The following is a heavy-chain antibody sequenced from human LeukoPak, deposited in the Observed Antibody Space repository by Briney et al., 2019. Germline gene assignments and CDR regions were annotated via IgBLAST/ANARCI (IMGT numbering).Heavy chain of an antibody. J-gene: IGHJ4*02. D-gene: IGHD6-6*01. Sequence: GGSLRLSCGASGFTFSSYWMHWVRQAPGKGLVWISRINSDGSTTSYADSVKGRFTISRDNAKNSLYLQMNSLRAEDTALYYCAKDMSYSSSSVDYWGQGTLVTVSS. CDR1: GFTFSSYW. CDR2: INSDGSTT. V-gene: IGHV3-74*01. CDR3: AKDMSYSSSSVDY.